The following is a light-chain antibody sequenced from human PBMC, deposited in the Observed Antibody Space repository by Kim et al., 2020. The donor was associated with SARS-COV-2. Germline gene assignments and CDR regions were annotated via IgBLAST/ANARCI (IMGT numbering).Light chain of an antibody. V-gene: IGLV1-51*01. CDR2: DNN. CDR3: GTWDSSLSAFV. Sequence: QSVLTQPPSVSAAPGQKVTISCSGSSSNIGSHYVSWYQQLPGTATKLLIYDNNKRPSGIPDRFSGSKSGTSATLGITGLQTGDEADFYCGTWDSSLSAFVFGSGTKVTVL. J-gene: IGLJ1*01. CDR1: SSNIGSHY.